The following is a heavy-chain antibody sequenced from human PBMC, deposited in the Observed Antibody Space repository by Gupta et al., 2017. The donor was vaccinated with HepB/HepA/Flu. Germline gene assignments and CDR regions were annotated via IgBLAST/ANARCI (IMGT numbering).Heavy chain of an antibody. V-gene: IGHV2-26*01. D-gene: IGHD3-10*01. CDR2: IFSNDEK. Sequence: QVTLKESGPVLVKPTETLTLTCTVSGFSLSNARMGVSWIRQPPGKALEWLAHIFSNDEKSYSTSLKSRLSISKDTSKSQVVLTMTIMDPVETATYYCARTASITRDLGVIIAYDYWGHGTLVTVSS. J-gene: IGHJ4*01. CDR1: GFSLSNARMG. CDR3: ARTASITRDLGVIIAYDY.